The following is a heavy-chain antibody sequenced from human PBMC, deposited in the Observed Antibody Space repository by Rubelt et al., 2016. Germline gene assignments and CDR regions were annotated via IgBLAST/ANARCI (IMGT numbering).Heavy chain of an antibody. Sequence: QVQLVQSGAEVKEPGASVKVSCKASGYTFTAYYIHWVRQAPGQGLEWMGRINCNNGGANYAQTVQGRVTMTRDTSITTTYMEMSSLRSDDTAVYYCAREFPDFWGQGTLVTVSS. CDR1: GYTFTAYY. CDR3: AREFPDF. J-gene: IGHJ4*02. CDR2: INCNNGGA. V-gene: IGHV1-2*06.